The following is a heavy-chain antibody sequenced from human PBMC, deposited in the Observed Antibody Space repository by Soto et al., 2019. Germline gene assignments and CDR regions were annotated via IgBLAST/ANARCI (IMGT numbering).Heavy chain of an antibody. CDR1: GGSISSGDYY. V-gene: IGHV4-30-4*01. CDR3: ARYYDSSGYYPGYFDY. D-gene: IGHD3-22*01. CDR2: IYYSGST. Sequence: QVQLQESGPGLVKPSQTLSLTCTVSGGSISSGDYYWSWIRQPPGKGLEWIGYIYYSGSTYYNPSLKSRVTISVDTSKNQFSLKLSSVTAADTAVYYCARYYDSSGYYPGYFDYWGQGTLVTVSS. J-gene: IGHJ4*02.